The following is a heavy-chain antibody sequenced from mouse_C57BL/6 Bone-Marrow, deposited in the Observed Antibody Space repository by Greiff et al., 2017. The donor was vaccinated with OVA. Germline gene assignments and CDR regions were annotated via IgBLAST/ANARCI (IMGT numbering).Heavy chain of an antibody. CDR3: TGAGLMVTYWYFDV. Sequence: LQESGAELVRPGASVTLSCKASGYTFTDYEMHWVKQTPVHGLEWIGAIDPETGGTAYNQKFKGKAILTADKSSSTAYMELRSLTSEDSAVYYCTGAGLMVTYWYFDVWGTGTTVTVSS. CDR2: IDPETGGT. CDR1: GYTFTDYE. J-gene: IGHJ1*03. D-gene: IGHD2-3*01. V-gene: IGHV1-15*01.